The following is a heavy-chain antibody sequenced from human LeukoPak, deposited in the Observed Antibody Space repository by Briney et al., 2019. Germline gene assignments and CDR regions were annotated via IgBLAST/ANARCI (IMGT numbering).Heavy chain of an antibody. Sequence: SETLSLTCAVYGGSFSGYYWSWIRPPPGKGLEWSGEINHSGSTNYNPSLKSRVTISVDTSKNQFSLKLSSVTAADTAVYYCARVVLVWFGKSKTYYFDYWGQGTLVTVSS. CDR2: INHSGST. D-gene: IGHD3-10*01. CDR1: GGSFSGYY. CDR3: ARVVLVWFGKSKTYYFDY. V-gene: IGHV4-34*01. J-gene: IGHJ4*02.